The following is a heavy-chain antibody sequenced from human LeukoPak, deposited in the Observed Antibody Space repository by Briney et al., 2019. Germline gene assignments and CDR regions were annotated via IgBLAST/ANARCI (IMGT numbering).Heavy chain of an antibody. CDR2: IKSKTDGGTA. V-gene: IGHV3-15*01. CDR1: GFTFSNAW. J-gene: IGHJ4*02. CDR3: AAAPTMYFATSGGQGC. D-gene: IGHD3-22*01. Sequence: PGGSLRLSCAASGFTFSNAWMNWVRQAPGKGLQWVGRIKSKTDGGTADYAAPVKGRFTISRDDTKNTLYLQMNSLRTEDTAVYYCAAAPTMYFATSGGQGCWGQGTLVTVSS.